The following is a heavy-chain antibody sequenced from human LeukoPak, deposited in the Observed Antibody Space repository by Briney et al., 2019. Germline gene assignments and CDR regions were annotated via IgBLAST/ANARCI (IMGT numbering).Heavy chain of an antibody. D-gene: IGHD3-22*01. CDR2: IYSGGGT. CDR1: GFTVSSSY. Sequence: TGGSLRLSCAASGFTVSSSYMSWVRQAPGKGLEWVSIIYSGGGTYYADSVKGRFTISRDNSKNTLYLQMNSLRAEDTAVYYCAKVKVDDSSGYYFDYWGQGTLVTVSS. J-gene: IGHJ4*02. V-gene: IGHV3-53*01. CDR3: AKVKVDDSSGYYFDY.